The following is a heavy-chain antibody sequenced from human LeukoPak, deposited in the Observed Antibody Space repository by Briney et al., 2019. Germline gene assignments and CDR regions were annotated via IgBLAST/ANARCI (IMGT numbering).Heavy chain of an antibody. Sequence: SETLSLTCTVSGGSISSYYWSWIRQPPGKGLEWIGSIYYTANTYYNSSLKSRVTISVDTSKNQFSLKLSSVTAADSAVYYCARRDHYDSSGYFDYWGQGTLVTVSS. V-gene: IGHV4-39*01. J-gene: IGHJ4*02. CDR1: GGSISSYY. CDR2: IYYTANT. D-gene: IGHD3-22*01. CDR3: ARRDHYDSSGYFDY.